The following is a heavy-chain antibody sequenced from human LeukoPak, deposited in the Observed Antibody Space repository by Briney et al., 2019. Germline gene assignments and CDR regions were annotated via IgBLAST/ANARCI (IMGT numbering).Heavy chain of an antibody. CDR2: ISAYNGNT. CDR1: GYTFTSYG. Sequence: GASVKVSFKASGYTFTSYGISWVRQAPGQGLEWMGWISAYNGNTNYAQKLQGRVTMTTDTSTSTAYMELRSLRSDDTAVYYCAVSDMVRGAWLDPWGQGTLVTVSS. CDR3: AVSDMVRGAWLDP. D-gene: IGHD3-10*01. J-gene: IGHJ5*02. V-gene: IGHV1-18*01.